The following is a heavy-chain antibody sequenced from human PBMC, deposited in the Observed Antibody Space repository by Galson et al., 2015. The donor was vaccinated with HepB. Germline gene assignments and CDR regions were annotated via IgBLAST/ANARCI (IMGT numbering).Heavy chain of an antibody. Sequence: SLRLSCAASGFTFDDYAMHWVRQAPGKDLEWVSGISWNSGNIDYVDSVKGRFTISRDNAKNSLYLQMNSLRAEDTALYYCAKDMRHSSSLLDAFDIWGQGTMVTVSS. D-gene: IGHD6-6*01. V-gene: IGHV3-9*01. CDR1: GFTFDDYA. J-gene: IGHJ3*02. CDR2: ISWNSGNI. CDR3: AKDMRHSSSLLDAFDI.